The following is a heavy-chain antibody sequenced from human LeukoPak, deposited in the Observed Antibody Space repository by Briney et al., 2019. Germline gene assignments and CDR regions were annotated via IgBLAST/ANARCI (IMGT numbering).Heavy chain of an antibody. CDR2: IYHSGST. CDR1: GGSISSSNW. Sequence: SGTLSLTCAVSGGSISSSNWWSWVRQPPGKGLEWIGEIYHSGSTNYNTSLKSRVTISVDTSKNQFSLKLSSVTAADTAVYYCARKGGYSSGWYSFGDGGRKGDAFDIWGQGTMVTVSS. D-gene: IGHD6-19*01. V-gene: IGHV4-4*02. CDR3: ARKGGYSSGWYSFGDGGRKGDAFDI. J-gene: IGHJ3*02.